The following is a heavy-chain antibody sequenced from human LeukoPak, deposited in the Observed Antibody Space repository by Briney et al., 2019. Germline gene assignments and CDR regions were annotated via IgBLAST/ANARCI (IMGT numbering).Heavy chain of an antibody. J-gene: IGHJ5*02. Sequence: SETLSLTCTVSGGSISSYYWSWIRQPPGKGLEWIGYIYYSGSTNYNPSLKSRVTISVNTSKNQFSLKLSSVTAADTAVYYCAGHSSSWYNWFDPWGQGTLVTVSS. V-gene: IGHV4-59*01. CDR2: IYYSGST. CDR1: GGSISSYY. D-gene: IGHD6-13*01. CDR3: AGHSSSWYNWFDP.